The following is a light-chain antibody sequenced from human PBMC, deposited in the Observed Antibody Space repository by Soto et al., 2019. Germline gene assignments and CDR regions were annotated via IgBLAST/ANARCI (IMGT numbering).Light chain of an antibody. Sequence: EIVMTQSPGTLSVSPGERAALSCRASQSVSSDFAWYQQKPGQAPRLLIYGASTRATGIPARFSGSGSGTDFTLTISSLQSEDFTVYHCQQYRKWPPTFGPGTKVDIK. CDR3: QQYRKWPPT. CDR1: QSVSSD. CDR2: GAS. J-gene: IGKJ3*01. V-gene: IGKV3-15*01.